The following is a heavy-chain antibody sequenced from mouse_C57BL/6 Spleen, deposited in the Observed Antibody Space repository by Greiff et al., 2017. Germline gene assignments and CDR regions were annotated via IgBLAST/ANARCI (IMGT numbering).Heavy chain of an antibody. CDR3: TRSRYYYGSSYWYCDV. Sequence: QVQLKQSGAELVRPGASVTLSCKASGYTFTDYEMHWVKQTPVHGLEWIGALDPETGGTAYNQKFKGKAILTADKSSSTAYMELRSLTSEDSAVYYCTRSRYYYGSSYWYCDVWGTGTTVTVSS. J-gene: IGHJ1*03. D-gene: IGHD1-1*01. CDR2: LDPETGGT. V-gene: IGHV1-15*01. CDR1: GYTFTDYE.